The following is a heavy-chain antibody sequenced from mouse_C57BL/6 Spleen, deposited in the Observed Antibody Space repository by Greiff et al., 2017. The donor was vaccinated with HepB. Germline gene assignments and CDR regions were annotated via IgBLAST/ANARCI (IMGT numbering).Heavy chain of an antibody. Sequence: QVQLQQPGAELVKPGASVKMSCKASGYTFTSYWITWVKQRPGQGLEWIGDIYPGSGSTNYHAKFKSKATLTVDTSSRTASMQLSSLTSEDSAVYDCESQQTKVYYAMDYWGQGTSVTVSS. V-gene: IGHV1-55*01. CDR3: ESQQTKVYYAMDY. CDR2: IYPGSGST. D-gene: IGHD1-3*01. J-gene: IGHJ4*01. CDR1: GYTFTSYW.